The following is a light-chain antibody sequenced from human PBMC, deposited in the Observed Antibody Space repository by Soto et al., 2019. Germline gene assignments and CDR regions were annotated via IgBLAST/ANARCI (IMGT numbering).Light chain of an antibody. J-gene: IGLJ2*01. Sequence: QSVLTQPPSVSGAPGQRVTISCTGSSSNIGAGYDVHWYQQLPGTAPKLLIYGNSNRPSGVPDRFSGSKSGTSASLAITGLQDDEEAVYYCQSYDRSLSGHVVFGGGTKVTVL. V-gene: IGLV1-40*01. CDR2: GNS. CDR3: QSYDRSLSGHVV. CDR1: SSNIGAGYD.